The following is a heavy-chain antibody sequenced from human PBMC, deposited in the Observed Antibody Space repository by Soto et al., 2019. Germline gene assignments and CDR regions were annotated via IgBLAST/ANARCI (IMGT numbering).Heavy chain of an antibody. CDR2: ISYDGSNK. D-gene: IGHD2-15*01. Sequence: GGSLRLSCAASGFTFSSYGMHWVRQAPGKGLEWVAVISYDGSNKYYADSVKGRFTISRDNSKNTLYLQMNSLRAEDTAVYYCAKSRNPRWGYCSGGSCRSDSVEYFQHWGQGT. J-gene: IGHJ1*01. V-gene: IGHV3-30*18. CDR3: AKSRNPRWGYCSGGSCRSDSVEYFQH. CDR1: GFTFSSYG.